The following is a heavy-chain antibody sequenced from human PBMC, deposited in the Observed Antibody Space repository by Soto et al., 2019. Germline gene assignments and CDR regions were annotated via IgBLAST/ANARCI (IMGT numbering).Heavy chain of an antibody. CDR2: IYYSGST. CDR1: GGSISSYY. CDR3: ARDHYYYYYGMDV. Sequence: SETLSLTCTVSGGSISSYYWSWIRQPPGKGLEWIGYIYYSGSTNYNPSLKSRVTISVDTSKKQFSLKLSSVTAADTAVYYCARDHYYYYYGMDVWGQGTTVTVSS. V-gene: IGHV4-59*01. J-gene: IGHJ6*02.